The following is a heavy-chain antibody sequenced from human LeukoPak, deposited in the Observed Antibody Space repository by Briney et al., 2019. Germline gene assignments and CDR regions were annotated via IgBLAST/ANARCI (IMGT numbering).Heavy chain of an antibody. CDR3: ARARLNYYDSSGPNDY. D-gene: IGHD3-22*01. J-gene: IGHJ4*02. CDR2: ISAYNGNT. V-gene: IGHV1-18*01. CDR1: GYTFTSYG. Sequence: ASVKVSCKASGYTFTSYGISWVRQAPGQGLEWMGWISAYNGNTNYAQKLQGRVTMTTDTSTSTAYMELRSLRSDDTAVYYCARARLNYYDSSGPNDYWGQGTLVTVSS.